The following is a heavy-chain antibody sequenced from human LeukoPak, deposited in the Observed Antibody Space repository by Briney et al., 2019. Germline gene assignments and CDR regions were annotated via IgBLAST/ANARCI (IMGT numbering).Heavy chain of an antibody. D-gene: IGHD6-19*01. CDR1: GFTFSSYS. CDR2: ISSSSYI. V-gene: IGHV3-21*01. CDR3: ARDRLLAGAGANLDY. J-gene: IGHJ4*02. Sequence: GGSLRLSCAASGFTFSSYSMNWVRQAPGKGLEWVSSISSSSYIYYADSVKGRFTISGDNAKNSLYLQMNSLRAEDTAVYYCARDRLLAGAGANLDYWGQGTLVTVSS.